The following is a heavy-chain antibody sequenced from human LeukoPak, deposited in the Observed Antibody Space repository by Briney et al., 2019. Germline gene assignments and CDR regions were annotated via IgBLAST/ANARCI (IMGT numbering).Heavy chain of an antibody. CDR3: VRDYYDGSGGY. CDR2: VHPDTDDA. V-gene: IGHV1-2*02. CDR1: GYDLTVYY. Sequence: ASVKVSCKASGYDLTVYYTFWVRQAPGQGLEWLGRVHPDTDDAEYAQKFQGRVSMNSDASISTTFLELSTLTPDDTAVYYCVRDYYDGSGGYWGQGTLVSVSS. J-gene: IGHJ4*02. D-gene: IGHD3-22*01.